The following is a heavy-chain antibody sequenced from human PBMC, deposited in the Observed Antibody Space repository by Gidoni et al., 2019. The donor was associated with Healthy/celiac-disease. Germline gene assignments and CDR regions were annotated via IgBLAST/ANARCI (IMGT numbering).Heavy chain of an antibody. Sequence: QLQLQESGSGLVKPSQTLSLTCAVSGGSISRGGYSWSWIRQPPGKGLEWIGYIYHSGSTYYNPSLKSRVTISVDRSKNQFSLKLSSVTAADTAVYYCARAPGYGDLYWYFDLWGRGTLVTVSS. CDR2: IYHSGST. D-gene: IGHD4-17*01. CDR3: ARAPGYGDLYWYFDL. J-gene: IGHJ2*01. V-gene: IGHV4-30-2*01. CDR1: GGSISRGGYS.